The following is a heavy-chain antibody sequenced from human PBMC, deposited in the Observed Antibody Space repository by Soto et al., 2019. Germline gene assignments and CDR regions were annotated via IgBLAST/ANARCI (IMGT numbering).Heavy chain of an antibody. CDR1: GYTFTGYY. J-gene: IGHJ4*01. D-gene: IGHD1-20*01. V-gene: IGHV1-2*02. Sequence: ASVKVSCKASGYTFTGYYMHWVRQAPGQGLEWMGWINPNSGGTNYAQKFQGRVTMTRDTSISTAYMELSRLRSDDTAVYYCAKQNMYNWNDVPSDYFDYWGHGTLVTVSS. CDR3: AKQNMYNWNDVPSDYFDY. CDR2: INPNSGGT.